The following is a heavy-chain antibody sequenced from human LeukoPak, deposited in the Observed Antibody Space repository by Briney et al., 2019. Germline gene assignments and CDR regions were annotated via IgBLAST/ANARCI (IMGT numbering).Heavy chain of an antibody. V-gene: IGHV3-53*01. CDR1: GFTFSSNW. D-gene: IGHD3-10*01. J-gene: IGHJ4*02. Sequence: TGGSLRLSCAASGFTFSSNWMSWVRQAPGKGLQWVSVIYTGGYTFYADSVKGRFTISRDNSKSTLYLQMNSLRAEDTAVYYCASPGGGDYYNSWGQGTLVTVSS. CDR3: ASPGGGDYYNS. CDR2: IYTGGYT.